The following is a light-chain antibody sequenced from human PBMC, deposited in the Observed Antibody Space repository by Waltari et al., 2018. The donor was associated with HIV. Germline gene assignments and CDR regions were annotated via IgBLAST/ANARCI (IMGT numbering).Light chain of an antibody. V-gene: IGLV6-57*04. CDR1: SGTIASNS. Sequence: FMLTPPHSMSASPGRTVTISCPRSSGTIASNSVQRYQQRPGSAPITVIYEDTQRPSGVPERFSGSLDSSSNSASLTISGLRSEDEADYYCQSYDTSNHLIFGGGTKLTVL. CDR2: EDT. J-gene: IGLJ2*01. CDR3: QSYDTSNHLI.